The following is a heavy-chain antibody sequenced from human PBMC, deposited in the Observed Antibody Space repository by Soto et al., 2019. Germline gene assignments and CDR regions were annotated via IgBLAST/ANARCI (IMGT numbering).Heavy chain of an antibody. Sequence: SVKVSCKASGGTFSSYAISWVRQAPGQGLEWMGGIIPIFGTANYAQKFQGRVTITADESTSTAYMELSSLRSEDTAVYYCARDDFWSGYYTLDYYYGMDVWGQGTTVTV. D-gene: IGHD3-3*01. CDR2: IIPIFGTA. V-gene: IGHV1-69*13. CDR3: ARDDFWSGYYTLDYYYGMDV. CDR1: GGTFSSYA. J-gene: IGHJ6*02.